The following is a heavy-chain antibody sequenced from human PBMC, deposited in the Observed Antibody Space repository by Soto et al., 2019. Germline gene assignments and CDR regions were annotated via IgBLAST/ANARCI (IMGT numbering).Heavy chain of an antibody. V-gene: IGHV3-7*05. CDR2: IKEDGSEK. D-gene: IGHD5-12*01. CDR3: ASLGSGDYGGYVGSDY. J-gene: IGHJ4*02. CDR1: GFSFSVSY. Sequence: EVHLVESGGGLVQPGGSLRLSCAATGFSFSVSYMTWVRQAPGKGLEWVATIKEDGSEKYYADSVRGRFTISKDNAERSLLLQMSSLRAEDTAVYYCASLGSGDYGGYVGSDYWGQGTLVTVSS.